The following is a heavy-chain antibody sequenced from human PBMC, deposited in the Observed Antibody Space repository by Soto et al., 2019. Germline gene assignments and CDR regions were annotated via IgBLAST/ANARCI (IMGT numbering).Heavy chain of an antibody. D-gene: IGHD4-17*01. V-gene: IGHV1-3*01. CDR1: GYSFPRAT. CDR3: GFGDYDEWLNP. CDR2: INAGNGRT. J-gene: IGHJ5*02. Sequence: QVQVVQSGAEVKKPGASVQVSCKASGYSFPRATMHWVRQAPGDRPEWMGWINAGNGRTKYSQKFQGRVTFSRGTSADTSYMEMSSLTSEDTAVYYCGFGDYDEWLNPWGQGTLVNVSP.